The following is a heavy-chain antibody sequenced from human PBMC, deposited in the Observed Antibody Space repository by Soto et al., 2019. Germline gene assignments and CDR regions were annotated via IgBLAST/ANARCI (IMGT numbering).Heavy chain of an antibody. Sequence: QVQLVQSGAEVKKPGASVKVSCKASGYTFTSYGISWVRQAPGQGLEWMGWISAYNGNTNYAQKLQGRVTMTTDTSTSTAYMELRSLRSDDTAVYYCARAPMVRREPRVNWFDPWDQGTMVTVSS. CDR1: GYTFTSYG. V-gene: IGHV1-18*01. J-gene: IGHJ5*02. D-gene: IGHD3-10*01. CDR3: ARAPMVRREPRVNWFDP. CDR2: ISAYNGNT.